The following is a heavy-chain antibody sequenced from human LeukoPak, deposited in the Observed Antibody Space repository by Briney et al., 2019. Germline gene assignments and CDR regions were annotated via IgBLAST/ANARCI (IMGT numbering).Heavy chain of an antibody. CDR3: ARSLYDFWSGYSRDYGMDV. J-gene: IGHJ6*02. CDR1: GGSFSGYY. V-gene: IGHV4-34*01. Sequence: SETLSLTCAVYGGSFSGYYWSWIRQPPGKGLEWIGEINHSGSTNYNPSLKSRVTMSVDTSKNQFSLKLSSVTAADTAVYYCARSLYDFWSGYSRDYGMDVWGQGTTVTVSS. D-gene: IGHD3-3*01. CDR2: INHSGST.